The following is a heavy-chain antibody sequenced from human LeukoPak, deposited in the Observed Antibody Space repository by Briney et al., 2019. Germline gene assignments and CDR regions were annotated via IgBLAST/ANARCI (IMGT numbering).Heavy chain of an antibody. D-gene: IGHD6-13*01. V-gene: IGHV3-74*01. CDR3: ARGETSSSWSTFDY. CDR2: ISGDGIAT. Sequence: PGGSLRLSCAASGFIFNKFWMHWLRQAPGEGLVWVSRISGDGIATTYADSVKGRFTISRDSAKNTVYLQMNSLRAEDTAVYYCARGETSSSWSTFDYWGQGTLATVSS. CDR1: GFIFNKFW. J-gene: IGHJ4*02.